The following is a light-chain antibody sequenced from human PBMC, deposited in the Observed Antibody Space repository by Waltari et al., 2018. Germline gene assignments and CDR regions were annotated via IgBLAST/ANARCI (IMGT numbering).Light chain of an antibody. J-gene: IGLJ2*01. Sequence: QSALTQPASVSGSPGQSISISCTGTSSDVGGYDYVSWYQQHPGKAPKLMIYDVTHRPARVPNRFSGSKSGITASLTISGLQPEDEADYYCSSYTTDSLGVFGGGTKLTVL. CDR2: DVT. V-gene: IGLV2-14*03. CDR1: SSDVGGYDY. CDR3: SSYTTDSLGV.